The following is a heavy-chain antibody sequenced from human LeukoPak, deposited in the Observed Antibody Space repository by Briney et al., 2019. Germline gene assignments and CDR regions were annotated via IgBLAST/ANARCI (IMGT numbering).Heavy chain of an antibody. D-gene: IGHD3-9*01. CDR1: GGSISSYY. V-gene: IGHV4-59*12. Sequence: SETLSLTCTVSGGSISSYYWSWIRQPPGKGLEWIGYIYYSGSTNYNPSLKSRVTISVDTSKNQFSLKLSSVTAADTAVYYCASFDTVTHDAFDIWGQGTMVTVSS. J-gene: IGHJ3*02. CDR2: IYYSGST. CDR3: ASFDTVTHDAFDI.